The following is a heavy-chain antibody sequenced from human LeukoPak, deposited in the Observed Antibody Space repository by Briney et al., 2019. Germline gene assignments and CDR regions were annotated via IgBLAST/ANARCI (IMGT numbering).Heavy chain of an antibody. Sequence: PGGSLRLSCAASGFTFSSYAMHWVRQAPGKGLEWVAVISYGGSNKYYADSVKGRFTISRDNSKNTLYLQMNSLRAEDTAVYYCARDPGSSSSPMDVWGQGTTVTVSS. CDR3: ARDPGSSSSPMDV. J-gene: IGHJ6*02. V-gene: IGHV3-30-3*01. D-gene: IGHD6-13*01. CDR2: ISYGGSNK. CDR1: GFTFSSYA.